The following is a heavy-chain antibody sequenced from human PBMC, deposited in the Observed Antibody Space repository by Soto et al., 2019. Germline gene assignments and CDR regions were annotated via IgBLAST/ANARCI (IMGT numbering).Heavy chain of an antibody. CDR3: VRRIGSSYGPFDY. J-gene: IGHJ4*02. V-gene: IGHV3-64D*06. D-gene: IGHD5-18*01. Sequence: PGGSLRLSCSASGFTFSSYAMHWVRQAPGKGLEYVSAISSNGGSTYYADSVKGRFTIPRDNSKNTLYLQMSSLRAEDTAVYYCVRRIGSSYGPFDYWGQGTLVTVSS. CDR2: ISSNGGST. CDR1: GFTFSSYA.